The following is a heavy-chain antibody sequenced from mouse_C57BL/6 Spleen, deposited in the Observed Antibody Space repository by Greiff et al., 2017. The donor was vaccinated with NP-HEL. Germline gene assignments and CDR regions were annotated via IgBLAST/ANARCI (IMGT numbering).Heavy chain of an antibody. D-gene: IGHD1-1*01. J-gene: IGHJ1*03. CDR1: GYTFTSYW. CDR3: ARFGSSYGYFDV. V-gene: IGHV1-50*01. CDR2: IDPSDSYT. Sequence: QVQLQQPGAELVKPGASVKLSCKASGYTFTSYWMQWVKQRPGQGLEWIGEIDPSDSYTNYTQKFKGKATLTVDTSSSTAYMQLSSLTSEDSAVYYCARFGSSYGYFDVWGTGTTVTVSS.